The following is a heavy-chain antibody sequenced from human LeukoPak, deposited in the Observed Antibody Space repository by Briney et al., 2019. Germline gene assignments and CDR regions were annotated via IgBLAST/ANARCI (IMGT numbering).Heavy chain of an antibody. D-gene: IGHD2-15*01. CDR1: GFTFSSYA. CDR2: ISGSGGST. Sequence: PGGSLRLSCAASGFTFSSYAMSWVRQAPGKGLEWVSAISGSGGSTYYADSVKGRFTISRDNSKNTRYLQMNSLGAEDTAVYYCAKDLRTVVVGAPDAFDIWGQGTMVTVSS. V-gene: IGHV3-23*01. J-gene: IGHJ3*02. CDR3: AKDLRTVVVGAPDAFDI.